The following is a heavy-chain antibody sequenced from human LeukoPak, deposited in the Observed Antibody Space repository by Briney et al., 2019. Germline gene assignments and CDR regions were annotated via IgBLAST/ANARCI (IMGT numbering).Heavy chain of an antibody. V-gene: IGHV3-23*01. CDR1: GLTFSSYA. D-gene: IGHD6-19*01. CDR3: AKGYSSGWYADYFDY. J-gene: IGHJ4*02. CDR2: ISGSGGST. Sequence: GSLRLSCAASGLTFSSYAMSWVRQAPGKGLEWVSAISGSGGSTYYADSVKGRFTISRDNSKNTLYLQMNSLRAEDTAVYYCAKGYSSGWYADYFDYWGQGTLVTVSS.